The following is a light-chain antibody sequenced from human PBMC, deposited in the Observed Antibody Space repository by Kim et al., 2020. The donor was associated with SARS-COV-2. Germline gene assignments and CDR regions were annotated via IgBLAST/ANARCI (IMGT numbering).Light chain of an antibody. CDR3: CSYAGIGDVV. CDR2: DVS. J-gene: IGLJ2*01. CDR1: SSDVGGYNY. V-gene: IGLV2-11*01. Sequence: QSALTQPRSVSGSPGQSVTISCTGTSSDVGGYNYVSWYQQHPGKAPKRMIYDVSKRPSGVPYRFSGSKSGNTASLTISGLQAEDEADYYCCSYAGIGDVVFGGGTQLTVL.